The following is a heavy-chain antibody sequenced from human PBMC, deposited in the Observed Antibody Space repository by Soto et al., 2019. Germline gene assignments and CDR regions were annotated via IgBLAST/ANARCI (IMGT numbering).Heavy chain of an antibody. Sequence: GASVKVSCKASGYTFTGHYMHWVRQAPGQGLEWMGWINPNSGGTNYAQKFQGRVTMTRDTSISTAYMELSRLRSDDTAVYYRARDRGSSSSLDYWGQGTLVTVSS. CDR3: ARDRGSSSSLDY. CDR1: GYTFTGHY. V-gene: IGHV1-2*02. CDR2: INPNSGGT. D-gene: IGHD6-6*01. J-gene: IGHJ4*02.